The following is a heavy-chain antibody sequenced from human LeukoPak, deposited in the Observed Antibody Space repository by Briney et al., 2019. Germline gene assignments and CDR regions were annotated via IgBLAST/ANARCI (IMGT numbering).Heavy chain of an antibody. CDR3: ASRPLAPGTLYPFNI. J-gene: IGHJ3*02. CDR2: IHHSGST. CDR1: GASISSDTYY. Sequence: PSQTLSLTCTVSGASISSDTYYWGWIRQPPGKGLEGIGYIHHSGSTYYNPSLKSRVTISVDRSKNQFSLKLNSVTAADTAVFYCASRPLAPGTLYPFNIWGQGTMVTVSS. D-gene: IGHD3-16*02. V-gene: IGHV4-30-2*01.